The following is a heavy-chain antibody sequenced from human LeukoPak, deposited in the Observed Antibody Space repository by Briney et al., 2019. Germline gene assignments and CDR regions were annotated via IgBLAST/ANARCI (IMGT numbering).Heavy chain of an antibody. CDR1: GFTFSKYA. V-gene: IGHV3-23*01. J-gene: IGHJ3*02. D-gene: IGHD3-9*01. Sequence: GGSLRLSCAASGFTFSKYAMTWVRQAPGKGLEWVSAISSSTLKIYYADSVKGRFTISRDNSKNTLYLQMNSVRAEDTAVYYCARQYYDILTGYSQSDAFDIWGQGTMVTVSS. CDR2: ISSSTLKI. CDR3: ARQYYDILTGYSQSDAFDI.